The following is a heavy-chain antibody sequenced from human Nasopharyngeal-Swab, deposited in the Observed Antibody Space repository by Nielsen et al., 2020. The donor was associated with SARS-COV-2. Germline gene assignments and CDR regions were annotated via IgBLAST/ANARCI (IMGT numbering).Heavy chain of an antibody. CDR2: ISYDGSNK. Sequence: GSLKISCAASGFTFSSYAIHWVRQAPGKGLEWVAVISYDGSNKYYADSVKGRFTISRDNSRNTLYLQMNSLRAEDTAVYYCARAGGGYSYADYWGQGTLVTVSS. V-gene: IGHV3-30-3*01. D-gene: IGHD5-18*01. J-gene: IGHJ4*02. CDR1: GFTFSSYA. CDR3: ARAGGGYSYADY.